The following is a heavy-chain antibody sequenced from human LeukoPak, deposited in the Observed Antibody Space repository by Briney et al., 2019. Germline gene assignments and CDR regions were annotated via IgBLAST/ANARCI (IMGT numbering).Heavy chain of an antibody. Sequence: GGSLRLSCAASGFTFSNYGMSWVRQAPGKGLEWVSTVSGSGHSTFYADSVKGRFTISRDNSKNTLYLQMNSLRAEDTAVYYCARESAGHAGSGYSLVDFDYWGQGTLVTVSS. D-gene: IGHD3-22*01. J-gene: IGHJ4*02. V-gene: IGHV3-23*01. CDR2: VSGSGHST. CDR3: ARESAGHAGSGYSLVDFDY. CDR1: GFTFSNYG.